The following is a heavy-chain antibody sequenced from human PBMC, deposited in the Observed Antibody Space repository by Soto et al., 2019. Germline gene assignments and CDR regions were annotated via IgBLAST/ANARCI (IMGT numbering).Heavy chain of an antibody. J-gene: IGHJ5*02. CDR3: AREASGWKYNWFDP. V-gene: IGHV1-69*13. Sequence: AASVKVSCKASGGTFSSYAISWVRQAPGQGLEWMGGIIPIFGTANYAQKFQGRVTITADESTSTAYMELSSLRSEDTAVYYCAREASGWKYNWFDPWGQGTLVTVSS. CDR1: GGTFSSYA. D-gene: IGHD6-19*01. CDR2: IIPIFGTA.